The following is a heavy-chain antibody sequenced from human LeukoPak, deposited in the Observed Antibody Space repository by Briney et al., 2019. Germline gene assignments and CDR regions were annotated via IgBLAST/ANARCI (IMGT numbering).Heavy chain of an antibody. J-gene: IGHJ5*02. V-gene: IGHV1-18*01. CDR2: ISAYNGNT. Sequence: ASVKVSCKASGYTFTSYGISWVRQAPGQGLEWMGWISAYNGNTNYAQKLQGRVTMTTDTSTSTAYMELRSLRSDDTAVYYCARAIVDTAMVFNWFDPGGQGTLVTVSS. CDR1: GYTFTSYG. CDR3: ARAIVDTAMVFNWFDP. D-gene: IGHD5-18*01.